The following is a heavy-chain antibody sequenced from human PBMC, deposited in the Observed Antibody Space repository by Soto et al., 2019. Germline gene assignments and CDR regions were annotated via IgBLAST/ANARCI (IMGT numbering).Heavy chain of an antibody. CDR3: ATVFAGPTQGYLPANSSGYYSYFDS. V-gene: IGHV1-24*01. Sequence: GASVKVSCKVSGYTLTELSMHWVRQAPGKGLEWMGGFDPEDGETIYAQKFQGRVTMTEDTSTDTAYMELSSLRSEDTAVYYCATVFAGPTQGYLPANSSGYYSYFDSWGQGTLVTVSS. CDR2: FDPEDGET. CDR1: GYTLTELS. J-gene: IGHJ4*02. D-gene: IGHD3-22*01.